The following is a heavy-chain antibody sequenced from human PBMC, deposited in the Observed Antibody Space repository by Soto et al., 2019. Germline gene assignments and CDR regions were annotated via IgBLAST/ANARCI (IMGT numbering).Heavy chain of an antibody. D-gene: IGHD3-3*01. Sequence: SQTLSLTCAISGDSVSSNSAAWNWIRQSPSRGLEWLGRTYYRSKWYNDYAVSVKSRITINPDTSKNQFSLQLNSVSPEDTAVYYCATDSSGPTMFGVVSNYGMDVWGQGTTVTVSS. CDR2: TYYRSKWYN. V-gene: IGHV6-1*01. J-gene: IGHJ6*02. CDR1: GDSVSSNSAA. CDR3: ATDSSGPTMFGVVSNYGMDV.